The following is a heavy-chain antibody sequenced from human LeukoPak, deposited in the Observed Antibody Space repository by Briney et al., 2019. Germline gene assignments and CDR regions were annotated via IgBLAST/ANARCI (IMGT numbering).Heavy chain of an antibody. D-gene: IGHD5-18*01. CDR3: AARWGYNGFDI. CDR2: VSGSGAST. Sequence: GGSLRLSCAASGFTFSSYGMSWVRQAPGKGLEWVSSVSGSGASTNYADSVKGRFTISRDKSKNTLYLQMNSLRAEDTAPFYCAARWGYNGFDIWGQGTMVAVSS. V-gene: IGHV3-23*01. J-gene: IGHJ3*02. CDR1: GFTFSSYG.